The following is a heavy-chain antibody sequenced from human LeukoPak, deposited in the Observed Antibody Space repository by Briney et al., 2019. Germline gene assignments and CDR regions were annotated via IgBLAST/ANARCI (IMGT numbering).Heavy chain of an antibody. CDR2: IWYDGSTK. J-gene: IGHJ4*02. CDR3: ARSQSSSLIDY. CDR1: GFIFSNYG. D-gene: IGHD6-13*01. V-gene: IGHV3-33*01. Sequence: PGGSLRLSCAASGFIFSNYGMHWVRQAPGKGLEWVAVIWYDGSTKYYADSVKGRFTISRDNSKNTLYLQMNSLTVEDTAVYYCARSQSSSLIDYWGQGTLVTVSS.